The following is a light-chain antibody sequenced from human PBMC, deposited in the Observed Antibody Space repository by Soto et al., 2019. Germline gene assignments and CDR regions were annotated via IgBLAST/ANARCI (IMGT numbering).Light chain of an antibody. Sequence: DIQMTQSPSTLSASVGDGVTITCRASQNISVWLAWYQQRPGKAPKFLIYDASNLETGVSSRFSGRGSGTEFTLPIRSLQPDDFATYYCQQYDSSSPTFGQGTKLEIK. CDR1: QNISVW. CDR3: QQYDSSSPT. CDR2: DAS. V-gene: IGKV1-5*01. J-gene: IGKJ2*01.